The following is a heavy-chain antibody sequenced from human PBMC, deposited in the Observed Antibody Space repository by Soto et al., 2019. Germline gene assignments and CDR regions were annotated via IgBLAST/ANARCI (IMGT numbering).Heavy chain of an antibody. V-gene: IGHV3-74*01. CDR1: GFIFSMYW. D-gene: IGHD3-10*01. CDR3: TRGPRPTSIGTGAF. Sequence: GGSLRLSCETSGFIFSMYWMHWVRQVPGKGPQWVARITDDGSTTYYAASVEGRFTISRDNAKNALYLQMTSLRADDTAVYYCTRGPRPTSIGTGAFWGQGTLVTVSS. J-gene: IGHJ4*02. CDR2: ITDDGSTT.